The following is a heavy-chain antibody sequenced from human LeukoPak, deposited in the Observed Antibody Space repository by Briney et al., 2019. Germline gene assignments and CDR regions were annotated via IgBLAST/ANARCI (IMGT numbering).Heavy chain of an antibody. CDR2: IIPIFGTA. CDR1: GGTFNSYA. V-gene: IGHV1-69*13. J-gene: IGHJ4*02. CDR3: ARGEEWLVHSAIDY. D-gene: IGHD6-19*01. Sequence: SVKVSFKASGGTFNSYAISWVRQAPGQGLEWMGGIIPIFGTANYAQKFQGRVTITADESTSTAYMELSSLRSEDTAVYYCARGEEWLVHSAIDYWGQGTLVTVSS.